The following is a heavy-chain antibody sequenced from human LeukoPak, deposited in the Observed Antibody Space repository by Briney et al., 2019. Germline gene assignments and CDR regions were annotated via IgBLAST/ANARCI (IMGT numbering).Heavy chain of an antibody. J-gene: IGHJ4*02. Sequence: GGSLRLSCAASGFTFTNARMGWVRQAPGKGLEWVGLIKSKIDGGTTDFAAPVKGRFTISRDDSKHTLYLQMNSLKSEDTAVYYCNIGYGHSDFDYWGQGTLVTVSS. CDR3: NIGYGHSDFDY. CDR2: IKSKIDGGTT. V-gene: IGHV3-15*01. D-gene: IGHD3-3*02. CDR1: GFTFTNAR.